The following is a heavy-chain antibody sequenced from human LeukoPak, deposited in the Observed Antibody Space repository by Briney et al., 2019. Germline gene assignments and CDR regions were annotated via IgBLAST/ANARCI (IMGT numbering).Heavy chain of an antibody. D-gene: IGHD2-15*01. CDR1: GGSFSGYY. CDR3: ARGVRYCSGGSCYSRPSYGMDV. V-gene: IGHV4-34*01. CDR2: INHSGST. J-gene: IGHJ6*02. Sequence: SSETLSLTCAVYGGSFSGYYWSWIRQPPGKGLEWIGEINHSGSTNYNPSLKSRVTISVDTSKNQSSLKLSSVTAADTAVYYCARGVRYCSGGSCYSRPSYGMDVWGQGTTVTVSS.